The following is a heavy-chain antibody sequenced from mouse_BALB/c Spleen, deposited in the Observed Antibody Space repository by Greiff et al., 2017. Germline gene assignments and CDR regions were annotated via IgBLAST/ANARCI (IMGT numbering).Heavy chain of an antibody. CDR2: IDPENGDT. CDR1: GFNIKDYY. Sequence: VQLQQSGAELVRSGASVKLSCTASGFNIKDYYMHWVKQRPEQGLEWIGWIDPENGDTEYAPKFQGKATMTADTSSNTAYLQLSSLTSEDTAVYYCNAGTMITFFAYWGQGTLVTVSA. V-gene: IGHV14-4*02. CDR3: NAGTMITFFAY. J-gene: IGHJ3*01. D-gene: IGHD2-4*01.